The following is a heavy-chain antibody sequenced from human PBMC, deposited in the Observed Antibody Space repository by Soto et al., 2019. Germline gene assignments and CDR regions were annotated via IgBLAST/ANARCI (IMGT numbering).Heavy chain of an antibody. Sequence: GGSLRLSCVASGFTFSSYSMSWVRQAPGKGLEWVSGFRAGGDDGTTYYADSVKGRFTISRDNSKNTLFLQMNSLRAEDTAIYYCGVNHSETVVGAFDLWGPGTMATV. D-gene: IGHD2-15*01. CDR2: FRAGGDDGTT. CDR3: GVNHSETVVGAFDL. V-gene: IGHV3-23*01. CDR1: GFTFSSYS. J-gene: IGHJ3*01.